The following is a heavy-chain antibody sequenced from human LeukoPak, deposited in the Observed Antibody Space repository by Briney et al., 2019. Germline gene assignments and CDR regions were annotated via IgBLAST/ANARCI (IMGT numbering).Heavy chain of an antibody. CDR2: INHSGST. J-gene: IGHJ5*02. CDR3: ARGVKIFGVVIHKGNWFDP. CDR1: GGSFSGYY. V-gene: IGHV4-34*01. D-gene: IGHD3-3*01. Sequence: SETLSLTCAVYGGSFSGYYWSWIRRPPGEGLEWIGEINHSGSTNYNPSLKSRVTISVDTSKNQFSLKLSSVTAADTAVYYCARGVKIFGVVIHKGNWFDPWGQGTLVTVSS.